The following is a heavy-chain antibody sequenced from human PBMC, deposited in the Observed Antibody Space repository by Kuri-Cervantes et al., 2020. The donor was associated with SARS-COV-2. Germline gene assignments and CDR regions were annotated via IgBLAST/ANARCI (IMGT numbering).Heavy chain of an antibody. CDR3: ARHVVSGWSGYFDY. V-gene: IGHV4-39*01. Sequence: LRPSWTAPDGSISSISYYWGWVRQPPGKGLEWIGSIYYSVNTYYNPCIKSRVTIYVDTSKNQFSLKLSSVTAADTAVYYCARHVVSGWSGYFDYWGQGTLVTVSS. D-gene: IGHD3-3*01. J-gene: IGHJ4*02. CDR2: IYYSVNT. CDR1: DGSISSISYY.